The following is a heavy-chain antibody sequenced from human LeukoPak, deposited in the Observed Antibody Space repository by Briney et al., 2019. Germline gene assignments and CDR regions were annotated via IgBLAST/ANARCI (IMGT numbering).Heavy chain of an antibody. CDR1: GCTFRSYC. D-gene: IGHD2-21*02. CDR2: IWYDGSNK. V-gene: IGHV3-33*01. Sequence: GGALRLSCVASGCTFRSYCMHWVRRAPAKGLEGVAVIWYDGSNKFHADSANGRFTISRDISKNTLYLQMNSLRAEDTAVYYCARDTSLGDLCFDYWGQGTLVTVSS. J-gene: IGHJ4*02. CDR3: ARDTSLGDLCFDY.